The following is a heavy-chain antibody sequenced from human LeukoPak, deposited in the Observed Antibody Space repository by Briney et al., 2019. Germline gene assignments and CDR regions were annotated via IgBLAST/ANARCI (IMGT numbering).Heavy chain of an antibody. Sequence: GGSLRLSCTASGFTFSHYRMTWVRQAPGKGLEWVAFISSPGGVTYYADSVKGRFTISRDNSKNTLYLQMNSLRAEDTAVYYCAKSPPWHFLDPWGQGTLVTVSS. D-gene: IGHD3-3*01. CDR3: AKSPPWHFLDP. CDR2: ISSPGGVT. CDR1: GFTFSHYR. J-gene: IGHJ5*02. V-gene: IGHV3-23*01.